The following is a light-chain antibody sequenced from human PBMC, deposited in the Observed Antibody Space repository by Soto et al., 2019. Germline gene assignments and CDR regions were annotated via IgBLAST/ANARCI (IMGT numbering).Light chain of an antibody. J-gene: IGKJ5*01. Sequence: EIVLTQSPGTLSLSPGERATLSCRASQSVTNNYLAWYQHKPGQAPRLLIYDASNRATGVPTRFSGSGSGTDFTLTISSLEPEDFAVYYCQQRSNWPPITFGQGTRLGL. CDR2: DAS. V-gene: IGKV3-11*01. CDR3: QQRSNWPPIT. CDR1: QSVTNNY.